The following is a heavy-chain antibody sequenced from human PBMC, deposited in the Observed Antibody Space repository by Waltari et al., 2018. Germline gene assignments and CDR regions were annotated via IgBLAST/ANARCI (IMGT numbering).Heavy chain of an antibody. CDR2: IYHSGST. Sequence: QVQLQESGPGLVKPSETLSLTCAVSGYSISSGYYWGWLRQPTGKGLEWIGSIYHSGSTYYNPSLKSRVTISVDTSKNQFSLKLSSVTAADTAVYYCARRAAIAATGPTYYMDVWGKGTTVTVSS. J-gene: IGHJ6*03. D-gene: IGHD6-13*01. CDR3: ARRAAIAATGPTYYMDV. CDR1: GYSISSGYY. V-gene: IGHV4-38-2*01.